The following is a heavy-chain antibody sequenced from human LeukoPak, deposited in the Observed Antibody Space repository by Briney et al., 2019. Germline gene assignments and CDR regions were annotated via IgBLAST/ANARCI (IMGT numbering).Heavy chain of an antibody. CDR2: IYSSGNT. CDR3: ARLRWQLVGPYFDY. J-gene: IGHJ4*02. Sequence: PSETLSLTCSFSGDSISTYYWSWIRQSPGKGLEWIGHIYSSGNTDYNSSLKSRVTTSVDTSKSQFSLRLSSLTATDTAVYYCARLRWQLVGPYFDYWGQGILVTVSS. CDR1: GDSISTYY. V-gene: IGHV4-59*01. D-gene: IGHD1-26*01.